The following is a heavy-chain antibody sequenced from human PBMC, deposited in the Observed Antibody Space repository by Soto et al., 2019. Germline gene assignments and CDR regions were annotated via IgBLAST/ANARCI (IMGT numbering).Heavy chain of an antibody. V-gene: IGHV3-74*01. D-gene: IGHD6-19*01. CDR2: IKTDGYAA. CDR1: GFRFDSHW. J-gene: IGHJ4*02. Sequence: ESGGVLVQPGGSLRLPCVAFGFRFDSHWMHWVRQAPGEGLVWVSRIKTDGYAAAYADSVKGRFTISRDNTKNTVYLQMNSLRAEDTAVYFCVRESGVAADCWGQGTLVTVSS. CDR3: VRESGVAADC.